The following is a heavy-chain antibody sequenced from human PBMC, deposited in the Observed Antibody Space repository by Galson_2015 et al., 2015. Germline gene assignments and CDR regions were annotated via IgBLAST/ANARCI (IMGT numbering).Heavy chain of an antibody. Sequence: SLRLSCAASGFSVSFVYMTWVRQAPGKGLESVSLIYSDGSTYYADSVKGRFTMSRDNSQNTAFLQMNSLTADDTAVYYCARGDYIWGIYRYFDSWGQGTLVTVSS. V-gene: IGHV3-53*01. J-gene: IGHJ4*02. CDR2: IYSDGST. D-gene: IGHD3-16*02. CDR1: GFSVSFVY. CDR3: ARGDYIWGIYRYFDS.